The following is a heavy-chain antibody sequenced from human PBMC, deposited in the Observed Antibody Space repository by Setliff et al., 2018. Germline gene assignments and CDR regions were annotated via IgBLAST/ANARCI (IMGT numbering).Heavy chain of an antibody. V-gene: IGHV4-39*01. CDR3: ASHPRVTIFGVVAFDY. CDR1: GGSISSSSYY. Sequence: LSLTCTVSGGSISSSSYYWGWIRQPPGKGLEWIGSMYSSGSTYYNPSLKSRVTISVDTSQNQFSLKLSSVTAADTAAYYCASHPRVTIFGVVAFDYWGQGILVTVSS. D-gene: IGHD3-3*01. J-gene: IGHJ4*02. CDR2: MYSSGST.